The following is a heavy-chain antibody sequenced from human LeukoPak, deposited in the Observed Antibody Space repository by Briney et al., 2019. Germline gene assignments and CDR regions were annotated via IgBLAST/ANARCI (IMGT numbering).Heavy chain of an antibody. D-gene: IGHD3-22*01. J-gene: IGHJ4*02. V-gene: IGHV3-23*01. CDR3: AKVSTMIVVGYFDY. CDR2: ISDNGGST. Sequence: GGSLRLSCAASGFTFSSYGMSWVRQAPGEGLEWVSAISDNGGSTYYADSVKGRLTISRDNSKNTLYLQMNSLRVDDTAVYHCAKVSTMIVVGYFDYWGQGTLVTVSS. CDR1: GFTFSSYG.